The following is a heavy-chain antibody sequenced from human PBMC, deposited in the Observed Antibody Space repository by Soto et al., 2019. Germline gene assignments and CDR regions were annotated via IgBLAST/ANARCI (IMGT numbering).Heavy chain of an antibody. Sequence: GGSLRLSCAASGFTFSSYGMHWVRQAPGKGLEWVAVISYDGSNKYYADSVKGRFTISRDNSKNTLYLQMNSLRAEDTAVYYCAKETGRGARPPNYYYYGMDVWGQGTTVTVSS. CDR3: AKETGRGARPPNYYYYGMDV. D-gene: IGHD6-6*01. V-gene: IGHV3-30*18. CDR2: ISYDGSNK. J-gene: IGHJ6*02. CDR1: GFTFSSYG.